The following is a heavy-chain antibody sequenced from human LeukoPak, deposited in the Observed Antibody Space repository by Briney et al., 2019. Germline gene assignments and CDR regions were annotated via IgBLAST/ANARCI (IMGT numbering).Heavy chain of an antibody. CDR1: GFTFNTYT. J-gene: IGHJ4*02. D-gene: IGHD1-1*01. CDR2: ISNSGGST. Sequence: PGGSLRLSCAASGFTFNTYTMYWVRQAPGEGLEWVSGISNSGGSTYYADSVKGRFTISRDNSKNTLYLQMNSLRAEDTALYYCAKGLERESRLDSWGQGTLVTVSS. CDR3: AKGLERESRLDS. V-gene: IGHV3-23*01.